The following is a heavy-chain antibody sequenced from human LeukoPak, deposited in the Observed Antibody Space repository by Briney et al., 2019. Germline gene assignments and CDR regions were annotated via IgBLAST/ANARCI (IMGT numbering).Heavy chain of an antibody. Sequence: GEALKTSWRRAGNSFTSHWNGWVRQVPGKGRLGIVIIYPGRSYTTYSPSFKGQVTISADKSISTTYLQWGHLKAPDTAMYYSASQTFYAPLNWLDPWGQGTLVTVSS. CDR3: ASQTFYAPLNWLDP. V-gene: IGHV5-51*01. CDR2: IYPGRSYT. J-gene: IGHJ5*02. D-gene: IGHD5/OR15-5a*01. CDR1: GNSFTSHW.